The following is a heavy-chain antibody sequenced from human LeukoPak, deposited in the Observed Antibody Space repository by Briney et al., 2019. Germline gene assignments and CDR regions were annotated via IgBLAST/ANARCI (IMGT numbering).Heavy chain of an antibody. V-gene: IGHV3-30*02. J-gene: IGHJ4*02. CDR3: AIPREGLRNLRAFDY. CDR2: IQYDGSNE. CDR1: RFTFSSYG. D-gene: IGHD5-12*01. Sequence: PTGGSLRLSCAASRFTFSSYGMHWVRQAPGKGLEWVAYIQYDGSNEQYADSVKGRFSISRDSSKNILYLQMNSLRAEDTAVYYCAIPREGLRNLRAFDYWGQGTLVTVSP.